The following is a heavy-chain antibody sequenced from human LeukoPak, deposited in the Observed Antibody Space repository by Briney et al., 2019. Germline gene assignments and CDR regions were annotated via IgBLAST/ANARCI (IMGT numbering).Heavy chain of an antibody. CDR1: GFTFSTYA. V-gene: IGHV3-23*01. D-gene: IGHD2-15*01. CDR2: INNSGDYT. CDR3: VKAFGDNCYCPDD. Sequence: GGSLRLSCAASGFTFSTYAMSWVRQAPGKGLEWVPIINNSGDYTNYAESVKGRFTISRDNSKNTLYLQTNSLRADDTAVYYCVKAFGDNCYCPDDWGQGTLVTVSS. J-gene: IGHJ4*02.